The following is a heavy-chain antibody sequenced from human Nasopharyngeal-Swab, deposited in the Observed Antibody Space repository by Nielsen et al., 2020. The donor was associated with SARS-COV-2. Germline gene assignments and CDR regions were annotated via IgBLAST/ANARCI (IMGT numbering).Heavy chain of an antibody. CDR1: GYTFSSYW. CDR2: INIDGSVT. V-gene: IGHV3-74*01. D-gene: IGHD3-22*01. J-gene: IGHJ4*02. Sequence: GESLKISCTASGYTFSSYWMHWVRQVPGKGLVWVSRINIDGSVTDYADSVKGRFTISRDNARNTLYLQMNSLRAEDTAVYYCARDPDYYDSSGFDYWGQGTLITVSS. CDR3: ARDPDYYDSSGFDY.